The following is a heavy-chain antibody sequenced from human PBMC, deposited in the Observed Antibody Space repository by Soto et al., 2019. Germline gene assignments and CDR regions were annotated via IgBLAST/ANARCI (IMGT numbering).Heavy chain of an antibody. V-gene: IGHV2-5*02. CDR3: AHRADINRNWNRGYFDY. Sequence: QITLKESGPTRVKPTQTLTLTCTFSGFSLSARPVGVGWIRQPPGQALERLALIYWDDDKRYSPSLQNRLSINKDTPQNQVILKMNNKDPADTAIYLWAHRADINRNWNRGYFDYWGQGALVTVSS. J-gene: IGHJ4*02. CDR1: GFSLSARPVG. CDR2: IYWDDDK. D-gene: IGHD1-1*01.